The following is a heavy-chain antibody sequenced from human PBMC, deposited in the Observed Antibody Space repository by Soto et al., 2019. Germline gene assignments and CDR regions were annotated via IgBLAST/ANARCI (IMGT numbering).Heavy chain of an antibody. J-gene: IGHJ4*02. CDR2: ISGSGGST. V-gene: IGHV3-23*01. D-gene: IGHD6-19*01. CDR3: AKFTSSGWYPPFDY. CDR1: GXTFSSYS. Sequence: GSLRLSCAASGXTFSSYSMSWVRQAPGKGLEWVSAISGSGGSTYYADSVKGLFTISRDNSKNTLYLQMNIMRAEDTAVYYCAKFTSSGWYPPFDYWGKGNLVTVSS.